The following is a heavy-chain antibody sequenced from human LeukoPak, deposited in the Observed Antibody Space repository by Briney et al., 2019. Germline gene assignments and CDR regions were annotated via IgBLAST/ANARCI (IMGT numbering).Heavy chain of an antibody. Sequence: PSDTLSLTCTVSGGSISSSSYYWGWIRQPPGKGLEWIGSIYYSGSTYYNPSLKSRVTISVDTSKNQFSLKLSSVTAADTAVYYCARLEGSYFETSTWGQGTLVTVSS. J-gene: IGHJ5*02. CDR2: IYYSGST. V-gene: IGHV4-39*01. D-gene: IGHD3-10*01. CDR1: GGSISSSSYY. CDR3: ARLEGSYFETST.